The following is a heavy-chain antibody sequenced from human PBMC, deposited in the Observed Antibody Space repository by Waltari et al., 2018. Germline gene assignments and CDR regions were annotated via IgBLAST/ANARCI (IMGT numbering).Heavy chain of an antibody. CDR1: GGTFSSYA. CDR3: ARVRESYYDSSGPYYYYGMDV. D-gene: IGHD3-22*01. Sequence: QVQLVQSGAEVKKPGSSVQVSCKASGGTFSSYAISWVRQAPGQGLEWMGGIIPIFGTANYAQKFQGRVTITADESTSTAYMELSSLRSEDTAVYYCARVRESYYDSSGPYYYYGMDVWGQGTTVTVSS. V-gene: IGHV1-69*13. J-gene: IGHJ6*02. CDR2: IIPIFGTA.